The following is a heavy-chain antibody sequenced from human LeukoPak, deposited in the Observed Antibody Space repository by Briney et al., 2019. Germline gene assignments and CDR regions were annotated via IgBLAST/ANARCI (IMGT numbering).Heavy chain of an antibody. CDR1: GFTFSSYA. J-gene: IGHJ4*02. CDR2: ISYDGSNK. Sequence: QPGGSLRLSCAASGFTFSSYAMHWVRRAPGKGLEWVAVISYDGSNKYYADSVKGRFTISRDNAKNSLYLQMNSLRAEDTAVYYCARERTPHYYDSSGYYSPLDYWGQGTLVTVSS. D-gene: IGHD3-22*01. CDR3: ARERTPHYYDSSGYYSPLDY. V-gene: IGHV3-30*04.